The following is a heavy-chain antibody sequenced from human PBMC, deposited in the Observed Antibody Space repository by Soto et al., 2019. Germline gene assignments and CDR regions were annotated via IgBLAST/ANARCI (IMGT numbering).Heavy chain of an antibody. CDR1: GFIFSSYG. CDR2: ISHDGSKA. CDR3: AKQGIEVAGTDYFDY. V-gene: IGHV3-30*18. D-gene: IGHD6-19*01. Sequence: GRSLRLSCAASGFIFSSYGVHWVRQAPGKGLEWVAVISHDGSKAYYADAVNGRFTISRDNAKNTVYLQMNSLRPEDTAVYYCAKQGIEVAGTDYFDYWGQGAQVTVSS. J-gene: IGHJ4*02.